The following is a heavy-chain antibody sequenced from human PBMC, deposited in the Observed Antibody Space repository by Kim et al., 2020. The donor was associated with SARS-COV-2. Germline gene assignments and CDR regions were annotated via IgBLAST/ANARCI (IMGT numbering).Heavy chain of an antibody. CDR3: AKVGYCSSTNCHYMDV. CDR2: ISWNSGSI. D-gene: IGHD2-2*01. J-gene: IGHJ6*03. V-gene: IGHV3-9*01. CDR1: GFTFGDYA. Sequence: GGSLRHSCAASGFTFGDYAMHWVRQAPGKGLEWVSGISWNSGSIGYVDSVKGRFTISRDNAKNSLYLQMNSLRAEDTALYYCAKVGYCSSTNCHYMDVWGTGATVTVSS.